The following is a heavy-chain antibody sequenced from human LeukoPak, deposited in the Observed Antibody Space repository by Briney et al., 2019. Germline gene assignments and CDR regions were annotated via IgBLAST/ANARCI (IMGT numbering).Heavy chain of an antibody. CDR2: MYLSGTT. J-gene: IGHJ4*02. CDR1: GDSINSLDL. Sequence: ASETLSLTCTVSGDSINSLDLWSWVRQPPGQGLEWIGEMYLSGTTHSNPSVKSRVTISIDKSKNQFFLNLSSVTAADTAVYYCAGLVGRYSSGLYYYYFDYWGQGTLVTVSS. CDR3: AGLVGRYSSGLYYYYFDY. D-gene: IGHD3-22*01. V-gene: IGHV4-4*02.